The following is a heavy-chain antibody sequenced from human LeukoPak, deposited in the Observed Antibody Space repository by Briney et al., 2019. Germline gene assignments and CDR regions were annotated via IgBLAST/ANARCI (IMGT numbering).Heavy chain of an antibody. CDR3: ARDIYCSSTSCYQD. D-gene: IGHD2-2*01. CDR1: GYTFTGYY. J-gene: IGHJ4*02. CDR2: IIPILGIA. V-gene: IGHV1-69*04. Sequence: GASVKVSCKASGYTFTGYYMHWVRQAPGQGLEWMGRIIPILGIANYAQKFQGRVTITADKSTSTAYMELSSLRSEDTAVYYCARDIYCSSTSCYQDWGQGTLVTVSS.